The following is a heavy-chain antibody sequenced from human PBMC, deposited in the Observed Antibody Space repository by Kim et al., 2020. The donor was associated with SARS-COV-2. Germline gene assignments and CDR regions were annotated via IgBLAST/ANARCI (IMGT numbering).Heavy chain of an antibody. CDR2: ISYDGSNK. Sequence: GGSLRLSCAASGFTFSSYAMHWVRQAPGKGLEWVAVISYDGSNKYYADSVKGRFTISRDNSKNTLYLQMNSLRAEDTAVYYCARMSVLGGIVVVPAANDYWGQGTLVTVSS. V-gene: IGHV3-30-3*01. D-gene: IGHD2-2*01. CDR3: ARMSVLGGIVVVPAANDY. CDR1: GFTFSSYA. J-gene: IGHJ4*02.